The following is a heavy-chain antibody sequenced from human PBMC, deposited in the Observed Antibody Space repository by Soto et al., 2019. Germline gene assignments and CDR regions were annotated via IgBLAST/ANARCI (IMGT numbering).Heavy chain of an antibody. CDR3: ARIAAAFPPYYYYYGMDV. D-gene: IGHD6-13*01. CDR1: GFTFSSYW. CDR2: INSDGSST. Sequence: GGSLRLSCAASGFTFSSYWMHWVRQAPGKGLVWVSRINSDGSSTSYADSVKDRFTISRDNAKNTLYLQMNSLRAEDTAVYYCARIAAAFPPYYYYYGMDVWGQGTTVTVSS. J-gene: IGHJ6*02. V-gene: IGHV3-74*01.